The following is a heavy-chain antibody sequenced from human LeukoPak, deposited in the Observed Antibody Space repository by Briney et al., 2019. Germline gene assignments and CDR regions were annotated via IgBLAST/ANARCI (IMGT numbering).Heavy chain of an antibody. CDR1: GYTFTGYY. V-gene: IGHV1-2*02. Sequence: ASVKVSCKASGYTFTGYYMHWVRQAPGQGLEWMGWINPNSGGTNYAQKFQGRVTMTRDTSISTAYMELSRLRSDDTAVYYCARVVNIGSGWPYYFDYWGQGTLVTVPS. CDR3: ARVVNIGSGWPYYFDY. CDR2: INPNSGGT. J-gene: IGHJ4*02. D-gene: IGHD6-19*01.